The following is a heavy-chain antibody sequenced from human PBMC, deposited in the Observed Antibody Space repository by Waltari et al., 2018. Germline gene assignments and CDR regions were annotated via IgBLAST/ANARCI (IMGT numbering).Heavy chain of an antibody. CDR3: ARDVPPTDAFDI. CDR2: IYYSGST. J-gene: IGHJ3*02. Sequence: QLQLQESGPGLVKPSETLSLTCTVSGGSISSSSYYWGWIRQPPGKGLEWIGSIYYSGSTYYNPSLKSRVTISVDTSKNSLYLQMNSLRAEDTAVYYCARDVPPTDAFDIWGQGTMVTVSS. V-gene: IGHV4-39*02. CDR1: GGSISSSSYY. D-gene: IGHD2-2*01.